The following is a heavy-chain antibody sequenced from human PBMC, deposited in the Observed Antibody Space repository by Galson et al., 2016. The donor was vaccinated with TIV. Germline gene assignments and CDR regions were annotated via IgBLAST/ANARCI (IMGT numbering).Heavy chain of an antibody. CDR1: GGSISSHY. D-gene: IGHD3-22*01. CDR2: IYYSGST. V-gene: IGHV4-59*11. CDR3: ARGKGSSGYYYSYYYMDV. Sequence: TLSLTCTVSGGSISSHYWSWIRQPPGKGLEWIGYIYYSGSTNYNPSLKSRVTISVDTSKNQFSLKLSSVTAADTAVYYCARGKGSSGYYYSYYYMDVWGKGTTVTVSS. J-gene: IGHJ6*03.